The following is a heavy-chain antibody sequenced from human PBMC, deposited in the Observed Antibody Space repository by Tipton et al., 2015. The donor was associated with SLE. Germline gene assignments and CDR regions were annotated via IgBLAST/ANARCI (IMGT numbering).Heavy chain of an antibody. V-gene: IGHV4-34*01. CDR1: GGSFSGYY. CDR2: INHSGST. J-gene: IGHJ4*02. D-gene: IGHD1-26*01. Sequence: LRLSCAVYGGSFSGYYWSWIRQPPGKGLEWIGEINHSGSTNYNPSLKSRVTISVDTSKNLFSLKLSSVTAADTAVYYCARGPEWELLKYWGQGTLVTVSS. CDR3: ARGPEWELLKY.